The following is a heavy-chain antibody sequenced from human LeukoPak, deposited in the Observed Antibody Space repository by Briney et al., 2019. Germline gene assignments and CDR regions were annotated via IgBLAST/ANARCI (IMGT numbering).Heavy chain of an antibody. CDR1: GYTFTSFG. D-gene: IGHD6-19*01. V-gene: IGHV1-18*01. Sequence: ASVKVSCTASGYTFTSFGMSWVRQAPGQGLEWMGWISAYNGNTNYAQKLQGRVTMTTDTSTSTAYMELRSLRSDDTAVYYCARQYSSGWYRIDSWGQGTLVTVSS. CDR3: ARQYSSGWYRIDS. J-gene: IGHJ4*02. CDR2: ISAYNGNT.